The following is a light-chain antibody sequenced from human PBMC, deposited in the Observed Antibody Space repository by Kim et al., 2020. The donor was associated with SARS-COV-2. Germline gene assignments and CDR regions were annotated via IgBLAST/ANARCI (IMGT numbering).Light chain of an antibody. V-gene: IGLV2-14*03. J-gene: IGLJ1*01. CDR1: SGDVGSCNF. CDR3: TSYTTRSTHV. Sequence: GQSITISCTGTSGDVGSCNFVSWYKQYPGKAPKVMIYDVTKRPSGVSNRFSGSKSGNTASLTISGLQAEDEADCYCTSYTTRSTHVFGTGTKVTVL. CDR2: DVT.